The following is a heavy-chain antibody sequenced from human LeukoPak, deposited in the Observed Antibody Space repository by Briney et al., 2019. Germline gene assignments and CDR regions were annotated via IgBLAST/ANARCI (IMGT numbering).Heavy chain of an antibody. D-gene: IGHD4-23*01. CDR1: GFTFSSYG. J-gene: IGHJ5*02. V-gene: IGHV3-33*01. CDR3: ARDRGYGVNSGLDP. Sequence: GRSLRLSCAASGFTFSSYGMHWDRQAPGKGLEWEAVIWDDGSNKYYADSVKGRFTISRDNSKISLYLQMNSLRAEDTAVYYCARDRGYGVNSGLDPWGQGTLVTVSS. CDR2: IWDDGSNK.